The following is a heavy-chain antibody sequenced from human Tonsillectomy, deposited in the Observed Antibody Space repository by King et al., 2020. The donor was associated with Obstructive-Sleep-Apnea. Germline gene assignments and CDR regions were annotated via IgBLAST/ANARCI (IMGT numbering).Heavy chain of an antibody. CDR3: ARVRSSSWGRGGMDV. CDR1: GFTFSSYS. Sequence: VQLVESGGGLVQPGGSLRLSCAASGFTFSSYSMNWVRQAPGKGLEWVSYISSSSSTIYCADSVKGRFTISRDNAKNSLYLQMNSLRAEDTAVYYCARVRSSSWGRGGMDVWGQGTTVTVSS. J-gene: IGHJ6*02. CDR2: ISSSSSTI. D-gene: IGHD6-13*01. V-gene: IGHV3-48*04.